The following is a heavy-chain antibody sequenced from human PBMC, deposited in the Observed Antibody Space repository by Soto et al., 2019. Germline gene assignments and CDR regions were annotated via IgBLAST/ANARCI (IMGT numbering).Heavy chain of an antibody. V-gene: IGHV4-38-2*02. Sequence: SETLSLTCAVSGYSISSGYYWGWIRQPPGKGLEWIGSIYHSGSTYYNPSLKSRVTISVDTSKNQFSLKLSSVTAADTAVYYCARDWYCSSTSCYPRQWWQRWFDPWGQGTLVTVSS. CDR2: IYHSGST. D-gene: IGHD2-2*01. CDR3: ARDWYCSSTSCYPRQWWQRWFDP. CDR1: GYSISSGYY. J-gene: IGHJ5*02.